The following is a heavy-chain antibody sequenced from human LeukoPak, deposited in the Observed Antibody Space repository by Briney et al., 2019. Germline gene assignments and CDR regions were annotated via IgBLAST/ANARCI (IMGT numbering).Heavy chain of an antibody. J-gene: IGHJ4*02. CDR2: INHSGST. CDR1: GGSFSGYY. CDR3: ARGRGGKYK. D-gene: IGHD4-23*01. V-gene: IGHV4-34*01. Sequence: SETLPLTCAVYGGSFSGYYWSWIRQPPGKGLEWIGEINHSGSTNYNPSLKSRVTISVDTSKNQFSLKLSSVTAADTAVYYCARGRGGKYKWGQGTLVTVSS.